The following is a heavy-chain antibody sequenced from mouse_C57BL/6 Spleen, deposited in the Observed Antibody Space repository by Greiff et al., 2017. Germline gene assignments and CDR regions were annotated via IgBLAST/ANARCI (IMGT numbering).Heavy chain of an antibody. D-gene: IGHD2-3*01. J-gene: IGHJ3*01. V-gene: IGHV1-74*01. CDR2: IHPSDSDT. Sequence: VKLQQPGAELVKPGASVKVSCKASGYTFTSYWMHWVKQRPGQGLEWIGRIHPSDSDTNYNQKFKGKATLTVDKSSSTAYMQLSSLTSEDSAVYYCAISYDGYSFAYWGQGTLVTVSA. CDR3: AISYDGYSFAY. CDR1: GYTFTSYW.